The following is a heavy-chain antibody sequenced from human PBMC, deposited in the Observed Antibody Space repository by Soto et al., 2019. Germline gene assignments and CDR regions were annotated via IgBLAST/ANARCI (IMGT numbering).Heavy chain of an antibody. CDR2: ISWNSGSI. V-gene: IGHV3-9*01. J-gene: IGHJ4*02. CDR1: GFTFDDYA. D-gene: IGHD4-17*01. CDR3: AKGAAITVTTEIDY. Sequence: EVQLVESGGGLVQPGRSLRLSCAASGFTFDDYAMHWVRQAPGKGLEWVSGISWNSGSIGYADSVKGRFTISRDNAKNSLCLQMNSLRAEDTALYYCAKGAAITVTTEIDYWGQGTLVTVSS.